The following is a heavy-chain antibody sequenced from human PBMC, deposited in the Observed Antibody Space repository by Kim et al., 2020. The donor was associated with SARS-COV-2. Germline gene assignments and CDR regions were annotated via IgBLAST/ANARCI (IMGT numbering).Heavy chain of an antibody. J-gene: IGHJ4*02. V-gene: IGHV3-7*03. Sequence: FKVDSVKGRFTISRDNAENSLYLQMNNLRAEDTAIYYCVKVSIAALGADYWGQGTLVTVSS. D-gene: IGHD2-21*01. CDR3: VKVSIAALGADY.